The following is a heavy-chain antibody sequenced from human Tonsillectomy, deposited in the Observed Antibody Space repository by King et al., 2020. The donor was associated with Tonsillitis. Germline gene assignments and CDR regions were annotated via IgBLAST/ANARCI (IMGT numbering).Heavy chain of an antibody. CDR1: GFTFSSYW. D-gene: IGHD4-17*01. V-gene: IGHV3-7*03. Sequence: VQLVESGGGLVQPGGSLRLSCAASGFTFSSYWMSWVRQAPGKGLEWVANIKQDGSEKYYVDFVKGRFTISRDNAKNSLYLQINSLRAEDTAVYYWTRGPAPGYCDYHSWFDPWGQGTLVTVSS. CDR2: IKQDGSEK. J-gene: IGHJ5*02. CDR3: TRGPAPGYCDYHSWFDP.